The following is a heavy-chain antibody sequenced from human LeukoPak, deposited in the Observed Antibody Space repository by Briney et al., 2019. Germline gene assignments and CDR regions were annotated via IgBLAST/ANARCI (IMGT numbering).Heavy chain of an antibody. J-gene: IGHJ4*02. CDR2: IYYTGST. CDR1: GGSISSLY. CDR3: ARHRAYSSSSPFDY. D-gene: IGHD6-6*01. V-gene: IGHV4-59*08. Sequence: PSETLSLTCSVSGGSISSLYWSWIRQPPAKGLEWIGYIYYTGSTNYNPSLKSRVTMFVDMSKNQFTLRLSSVTAADTDVYYCARHRAYSSSSPFDYWGQGTLVTVSS.